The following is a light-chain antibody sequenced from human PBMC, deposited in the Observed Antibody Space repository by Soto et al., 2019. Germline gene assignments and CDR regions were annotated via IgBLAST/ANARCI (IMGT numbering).Light chain of an antibody. CDR1: QSVSSY. CDR3: QQTLSSPPT. Sequence: KQSAVPLSLYQRKRTTHSCRASQSVSSYLAWYQQKPGQAPRLLIYDTSARAGGIPARFSGSGSATEFTLTISSLQSEDFALYYCQQTLSSPPTFGQGTKVDIK. J-gene: IGKJ1*01. V-gene: IGKV3-15*01. CDR2: DTS.